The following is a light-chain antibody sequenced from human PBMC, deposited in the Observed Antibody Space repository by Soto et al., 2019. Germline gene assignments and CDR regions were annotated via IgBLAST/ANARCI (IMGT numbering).Light chain of an antibody. CDR3: SSYAGRSTLYV. CDR2: EGS. Sequence: QSVLTQPASVSGSPGQSITISCTGTSSDAGSYNLVSWYQQHPGKAPKLMIYEGSKRPSGVSNRFSGSKSGNTASLTISGLQAEDEADYYCSSYAGRSTLYVFGTGTKLTVL. CDR1: SSDAGSYNL. V-gene: IGLV2-23*01. J-gene: IGLJ1*01.